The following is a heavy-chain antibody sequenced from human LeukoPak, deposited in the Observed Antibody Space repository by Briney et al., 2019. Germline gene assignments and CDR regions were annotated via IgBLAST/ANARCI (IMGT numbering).Heavy chain of an antibody. J-gene: IGHJ6*02. CDR2: INPSGGGT. V-gene: IGHV1-46*01. Sequence: ASVKVSCKASGYSLTTYYMHWVRQAPGQGLGWMVIINPSGGGTKYAQKFQGRVTMTRDTPTNTVYMELSSLRTEDTAVYYCASVYLYGMDVWGQGTTVTVSS. CDR3: ASVYLYGMDV. CDR1: GYSLTTYY. D-gene: IGHD2-8*01.